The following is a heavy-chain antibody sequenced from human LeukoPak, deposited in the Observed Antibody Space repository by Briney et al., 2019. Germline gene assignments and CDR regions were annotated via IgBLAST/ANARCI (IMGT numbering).Heavy chain of an antibody. Sequence: SETLSLTCTVSGGSISSYYWSWIRQPPGKGLEWIGYIYYSGSTNYNPSLKSRVTISVDTSKNQFSLKLSSVTAADTAVFYCARGPPAKPGTGYYYGMDVWGQGTTVTVSS. D-gene: IGHD2-2*01. V-gene: IGHV4-59*12. CDR3: ARGPPAKPGTGYYYGMDV. CDR1: GGSISSYY. CDR2: IYYSGST. J-gene: IGHJ6*02.